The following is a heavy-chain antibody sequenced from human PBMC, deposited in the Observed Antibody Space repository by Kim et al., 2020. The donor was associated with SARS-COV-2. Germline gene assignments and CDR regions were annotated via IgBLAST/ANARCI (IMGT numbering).Heavy chain of an antibody. CDR2: TYYRSKWYN. Sequence: SQTLSLTCAISGDSVSSNSAAWNWIRQSPSRGLEWLGRTYYRSKWYNDYAVSVKSRITINPDTSKNQFSLQLNSVTPEDTAVYYCARGAPPISRRGVGVYYYYYMDVWGKGTTVTVSS. CDR3: ARGAPPISRRGVGVYYYYYMDV. J-gene: IGHJ6*03. D-gene: IGHD3-10*01. V-gene: IGHV6-1*01. CDR1: GDSVSSNSAA.